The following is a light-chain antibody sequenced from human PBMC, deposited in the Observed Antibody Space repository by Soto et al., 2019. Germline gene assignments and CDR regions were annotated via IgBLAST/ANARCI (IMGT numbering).Light chain of an antibody. J-gene: IGLJ1*01. V-gene: IGLV2-23*02. CDR2: EVS. CDR3: CSYAGSYTYV. CDR1: RTDVESYNY. Sequence: QSALTQPASVSGSPGQSIAISCTGVRTDVESYNYVSWYQQHPGQAPQLMIYEVSKRPSGVSNGFSGSKSGNTASLTISGLQAEDEADYYCCSYAGSYTYVFGTGTKVTVL.